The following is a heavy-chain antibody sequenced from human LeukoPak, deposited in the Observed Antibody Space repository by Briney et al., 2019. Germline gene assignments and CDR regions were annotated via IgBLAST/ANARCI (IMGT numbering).Heavy chain of an antibody. CDR3: ARGGTYGSGSGQHTTLDY. V-gene: IGHV4-4*07. D-gene: IGHD3-10*01. J-gene: IGHJ4*02. CDR2: VHASGSP. CDR1: GGSISPHY. Sequence: SETLSLTCTVSGGSISPHYWSWIRQPAGKGLEWIGRVHASGSPNYNTSLKSRVIISVDKSKNQFSLNLNSVTAADTAVYYCARGGTYGSGSGQHTTLDYWGQGTLVTASS.